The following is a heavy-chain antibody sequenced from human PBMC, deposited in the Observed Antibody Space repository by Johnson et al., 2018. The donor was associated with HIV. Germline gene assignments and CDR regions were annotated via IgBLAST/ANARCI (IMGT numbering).Heavy chain of an antibody. V-gene: IGHV3-73*01. CDR3: SKFVGYCSGGGCYTPGDI. D-gene: IGHD2-15*01. CDR1: GFTFSGSA. Sequence: MQLVESGGGLVQPGGSLKLACAAYGFTFSGSALHWVRQASGKGLEWIGHIRSKTNTYATEYAASVKGRFTISRDDSKNTAYLQMNSLKTEDTAGYYCSKFVGYCSGGGCYTPGDIWGQGTMVTVSS. CDR2: IRSKTNTYAT. J-gene: IGHJ3*02.